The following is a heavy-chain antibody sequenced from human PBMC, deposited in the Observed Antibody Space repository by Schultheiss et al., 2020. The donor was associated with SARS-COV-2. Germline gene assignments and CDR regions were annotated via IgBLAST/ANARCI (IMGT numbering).Heavy chain of an antibody. J-gene: IGHJ4*02. V-gene: IGHV3-74*01. CDR3: GRDGREWELLFDY. D-gene: IGHD1-26*01. CDR1: GFTFSAYW. Sequence: GGSLRLSCAASGFTFSAYWMHWVRQVPGKGLVWVSRINSDGRSTSYADSVKGRFIISRDNAKNTLYVQMNSLRAEDTAVYYCGRDGREWELLFDYWGQGTLVTVSS. CDR2: INSDGRST.